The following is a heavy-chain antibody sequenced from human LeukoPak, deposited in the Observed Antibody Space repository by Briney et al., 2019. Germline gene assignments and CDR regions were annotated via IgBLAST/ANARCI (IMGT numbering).Heavy chain of an antibody. CDR2: IYYSGST. J-gene: IGHJ5*02. CDR1: GGSISSGGYY. CDR3: ARDVRRPRGWFDP. V-gene: IGHV4-31*03. Sequence: SQTLSLTCTVSGGSISSGGYYWSWIRQHPGKGLEWIGYIYYSGSTYYNPSLKSRVTISVDTSKNQFSLKLSSVTAADTAVYYCARDVRRPRGWFDPWGQGTLVTVSS. D-gene: IGHD1-1*01.